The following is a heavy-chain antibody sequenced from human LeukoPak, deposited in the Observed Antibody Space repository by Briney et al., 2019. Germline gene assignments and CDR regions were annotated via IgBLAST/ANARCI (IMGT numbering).Heavy chain of an antibody. Sequence: GGSLSLSCAASGFTVSSNYMSWVRQAPGKGLEWVSVIYSGGSTYYADSVKGRFTISRDNSKNTLYLQMNSLRAENTAVYYCARGLVGATTIDYWGQGTLVTVSS. D-gene: IGHD1-26*01. J-gene: IGHJ4*02. CDR1: GFTVSSNY. CDR2: IYSGGST. CDR3: ARGLVGATTIDY. V-gene: IGHV3-66*02.